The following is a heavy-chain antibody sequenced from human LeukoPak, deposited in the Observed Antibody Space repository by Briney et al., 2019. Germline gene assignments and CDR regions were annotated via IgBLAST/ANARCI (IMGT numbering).Heavy chain of an antibody. J-gene: IGHJ4*02. CDR2: ISYDANDK. CDR3: ATVGLEGSFDY. V-gene: IGHV3-30-3*01. Sequence: GRSLRLSCAASGFTFSSYAMHWVRQAPGKGLEWVAVISYDANDKYYADSVKGRFTISRDNSKNTLYLQMNSLRAEDTAVYYCATVGLEGSFDYWGQGTLVTVSS. CDR1: GFTFSSYA.